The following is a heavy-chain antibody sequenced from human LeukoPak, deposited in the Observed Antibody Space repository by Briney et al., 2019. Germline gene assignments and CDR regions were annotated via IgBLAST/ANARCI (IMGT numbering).Heavy chain of an antibody. CDR3: ARGYSSSSIYYYYYMDV. CDR1: GGTFSSYA. CDR2: IIPIFGTA. Sequence: SVKVSCKASGGTFSSYAISWVRQAPGQGLEWMGGIIPIFGTANYAQKFQGRVTITTDESTSTAYMELSGLRSEDTAVYYCARGYSSSSIYYYYYMDVWGKGTTVTVSS. V-gene: IGHV1-69*05. D-gene: IGHD6-6*01. J-gene: IGHJ6*03.